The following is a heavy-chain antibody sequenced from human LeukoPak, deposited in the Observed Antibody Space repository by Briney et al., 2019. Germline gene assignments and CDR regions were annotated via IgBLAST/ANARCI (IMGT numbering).Heavy chain of an antibody. D-gene: IGHD3-22*01. J-gene: IGHJ4*02. V-gene: IGHV3-7*01. CDR2: IKQDGSEK. CDR3: ARDRVNYYDSSGYYYEGSFDY. CDR1: GFTFSSYW. Sequence: GGSLGLSCAASGFTFSSYWMSWVRQAPGKGLEWVANIKQDGSEKYYVDSVKGRFTISRDNAKNSLYLQMNSLRAEDTAVYYCARDRVNYYDSSGYYYEGSFDYWGQGTLVTVSS.